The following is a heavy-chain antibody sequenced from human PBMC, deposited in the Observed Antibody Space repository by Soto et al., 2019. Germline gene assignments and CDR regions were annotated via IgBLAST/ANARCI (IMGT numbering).Heavy chain of an antibody. Sequence: GGSLRLSCAASGFTFSSYAMSWVRQAPGKGLEWVSAISGSGGSTYYADSVKGRFTNSRDNSKNTLYLQMNSLRAEDTAVYYCAKDLKSGYSSGWYDYYYYGMDVWGQGTTVTVSS. CDR2: ISGSGGST. D-gene: IGHD6-19*01. V-gene: IGHV3-23*01. CDR1: GFTFSSYA. J-gene: IGHJ6*02. CDR3: AKDLKSGYSSGWYDYYYYGMDV.